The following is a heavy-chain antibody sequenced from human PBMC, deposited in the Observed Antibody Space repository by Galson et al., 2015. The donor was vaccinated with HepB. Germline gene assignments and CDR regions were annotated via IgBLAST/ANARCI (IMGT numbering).Heavy chain of an antibody. V-gene: IGHV3-23*01. J-gene: IGHJ3*02. D-gene: IGHD2-15*01. Sequence: SLRLSCAVSNFTFSKYAINWVRQAPGKGLGRVSIISSNGHTTFSADSVKGRFTLSLDTSKNTVYLQMNSLRDEDTALYYCAKELRYCTGGSCRTEPFDIWGQGTLVTVSS. CDR3: AKELRYCTGGSCRTEPFDI. CDR1: NFTFSKYA. CDR2: ISSNGHTT.